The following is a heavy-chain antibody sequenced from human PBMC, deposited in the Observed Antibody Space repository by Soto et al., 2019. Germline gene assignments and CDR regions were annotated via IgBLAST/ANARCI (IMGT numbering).Heavy chain of an antibody. J-gene: IGHJ4*02. CDR2: MNPNSGNT. V-gene: IGHV1-8*01. CDR3: ASTLYGDNVDY. D-gene: IGHD4-17*01. Sequence: QVQLVQSGAEVKKPGASVKVSCKASGYTFTSYDINWVRQATGQGLEWMGWMNPNSGNTGYAHKFRGRVTMTGNTSISTAYMELSTLRSEDTAVYYCASTLYGDNVDYWGQGTLVTVSS. CDR1: GYTFTSYD.